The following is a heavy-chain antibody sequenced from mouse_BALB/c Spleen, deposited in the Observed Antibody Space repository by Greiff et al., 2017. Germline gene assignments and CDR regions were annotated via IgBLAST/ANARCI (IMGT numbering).Heavy chain of an antibody. CDR3: AGRNFDV. Sequence: VHLVESGPGLVAPSQSLSITCTVSGFSLTGYGVHWVRQSPGKGLEWLGVIWSGGSTDYNAAFISRLSISKDNSKSQVFFKMNSLQANDTAIYYCAGRNFDVWGAGTTVTVSS. CDR2: IWSGGST. V-gene: IGHV2-2*02. CDR1: GFSLTGYG. J-gene: IGHJ1*01.